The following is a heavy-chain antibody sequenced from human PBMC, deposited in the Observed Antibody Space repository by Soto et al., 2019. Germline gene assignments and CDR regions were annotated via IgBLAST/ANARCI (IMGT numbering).Heavy chain of an antibody. V-gene: IGHV3-33*01. D-gene: IGHD3-16*01. CDR1: GFTFSSYG. CDR3: ARDGDVNTGFGKDY. Sequence: QVQLVESGGGVVQPGRSLRLSCAASGFTFSSYGMHWVRQAPGKGLEWVAFIWHDGGNKFYAESVKGRFTISRDNSKNTLYLQMTSLSDEDTAMYYCARDGDVNTGFGKDYWGQGTLVTVSS. J-gene: IGHJ4*02. CDR2: IWHDGGNK.